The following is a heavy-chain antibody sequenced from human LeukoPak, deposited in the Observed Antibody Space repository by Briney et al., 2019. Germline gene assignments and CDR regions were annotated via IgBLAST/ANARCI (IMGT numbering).Heavy chain of an antibody. CDR1: GYTFTGYY. V-gene: IGHV1-2*02. CDR2: INPNSGGT. D-gene: IGHD6-19*01. J-gene: IGHJ4*02. Sequence: ASVKVSCKASGYTFTGYYMHWVRQAPGRGLEWMGWINPNSGGTNYAQKFQGRVTMTRDTSISTAYMELSRLRSDDTAVYYCARASREQWLGFDYWGQGTLVTVSS. CDR3: ARASREQWLGFDY.